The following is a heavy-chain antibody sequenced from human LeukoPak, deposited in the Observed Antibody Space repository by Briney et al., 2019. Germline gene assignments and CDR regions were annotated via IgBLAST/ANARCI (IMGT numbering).Heavy chain of an antibody. D-gene: IGHD1-26*01. Sequence: GGSLRLSCAASGFTFSSYAMSWVRQAPGKGLEWVSAISGSGGSTYYADPVKGRFTISRDNSKNTLYLQMNSLRAEDTAVYYCAKSRKVGNYFDYWGQGTLVTVSS. CDR2: ISGSGGST. J-gene: IGHJ4*02. CDR1: GFTFSSYA. CDR3: AKSRKVGNYFDY. V-gene: IGHV3-23*01.